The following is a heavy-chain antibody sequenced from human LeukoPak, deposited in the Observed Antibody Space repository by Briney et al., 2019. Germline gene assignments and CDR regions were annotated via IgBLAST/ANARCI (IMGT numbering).Heavy chain of an antibody. Sequence: PSETLSLTCTVSGGSISSSSYYWGWIRQPPGKGLEWIGSIHYSGSTYYNPSLKSRVTISVDASKNQFSLKLSSVTAADTAVYYCARLGYCTNGVCYHLRFVDYWGQGTLVTVSS. CDR2: IHYSGST. J-gene: IGHJ4*02. D-gene: IGHD2-8*01. CDR1: GGSISSSSYY. V-gene: IGHV4-39*01. CDR3: ARLGYCTNGVCYHLRFVDY.